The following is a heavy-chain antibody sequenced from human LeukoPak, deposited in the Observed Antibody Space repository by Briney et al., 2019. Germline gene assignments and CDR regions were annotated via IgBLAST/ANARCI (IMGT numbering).Heavy chain of an antibody. CDR3: ARDGGVSGYDLLDY. D-gene: IGHD5-12*01. Sequence: GGSLRLSCVASGFMFSDYAMSWVRQAPGKGLEWVANINQDGSEKYYVDSVKGRFTISRDNAKNSVYLQMNSLRAEDTAVYYCARDGGVSGYDLLDYWGQGTLVTVSS. J-gene: IGHJ4*02. V-gene: IGHV3-7*01. CDR2: INQDGSEK. CDR1: GFMFSDYA.